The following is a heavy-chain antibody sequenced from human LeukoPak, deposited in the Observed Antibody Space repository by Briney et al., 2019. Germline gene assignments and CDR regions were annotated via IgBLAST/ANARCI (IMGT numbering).Heavy chain of an antibody. CDR3: ARFDSGSYYDADY. J-gene: IGHJ4*02. CDR2: INPNSGGT. CDR1: GYTFTGYY. V-gene: IGHV1-2*06. D-gene: IGHD1-26*01. Sequence: ASVKVSCKASGYTFTGYYMHWVRQAPGQGLEWMGRINPNSGGTNYAQKFQGGVTMTRDTSISTAYMELSRLRSDDTAVYYCARFDSGSYYDADYWGQGTLVTVSS.